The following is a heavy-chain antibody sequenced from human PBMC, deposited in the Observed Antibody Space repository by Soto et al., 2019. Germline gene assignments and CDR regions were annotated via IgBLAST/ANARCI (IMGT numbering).Heavy chain of an antibody. V-gene: IGHV1-69*13. Sequence: SVKVSCKASGGTFSSYAISWVRQAPGQGLEWMGGIIPIFGTANYAQKFQGRVTITADESTSTAYMELSSLRSEDTAVYYCACLYYYDSSGYYYVDYWGQGTLVTVSS. J-gene: IGHJ4*02. CDR3: ACLYYYDSSGYYYVDY. D-gene: IGHD3-22*01. CDR2: IIPIFGTA. CDR1: GGTFSSYA.